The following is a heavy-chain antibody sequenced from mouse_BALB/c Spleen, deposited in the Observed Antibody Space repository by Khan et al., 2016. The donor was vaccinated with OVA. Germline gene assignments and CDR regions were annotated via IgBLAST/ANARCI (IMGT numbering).Heavy chain of an antibody. CDR1: GFTFSSFG. J-gene: IGHJ1*01. CDR2: ISSGSSTI. D-gene: IGHD1-1*01. Sequence: EVELVESGGGLAQPGGSRKLSCAASGFTFSSFGMHWVRQAPEKGLEWVAYISSGSSTIYYADTVKGRFSISRDNPKNTLFLHMTSLRSEDTAMYYCATYGWGDWGAGTTVTVSS. V-gene: IGHV5-17*02. CDR3: ATYGWGD.